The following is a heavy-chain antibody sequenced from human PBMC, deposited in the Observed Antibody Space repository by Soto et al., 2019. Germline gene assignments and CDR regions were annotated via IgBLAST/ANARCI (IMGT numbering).Heavy chain of an antibody. CDR3: AKDHSRFWEWQKEGGIMDV. CDR2: ISGSGGST. CDR1: GFTFSSYA. D-gene: IGHD3-3*01. Sequence: EVQLLESGGGLVQPGGSLRLSCAASGFTFSSYAMSWVRQAPGKGLEWVSAISGSGGSTYYADSVKGRFTISRDNSKNTLDRQMNSLRAEDTAVYYCAKDHSRFWEWQKEGGIMDVWGKGTTVTVSS. V-gene: IGHV3-23*01. J-gene: IGHJ6*03.